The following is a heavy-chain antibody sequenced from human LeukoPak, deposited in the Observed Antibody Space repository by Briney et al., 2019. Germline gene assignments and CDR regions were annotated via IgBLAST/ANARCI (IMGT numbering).Heavy chain of an antibody. CDR3: ARPGGGYCSSTSCSLYYYYGMDV. V-gene: IGHV1-69*13. CDR1: GYTFTSYG. CDR2: IIPIFGTA. J-gene: IGHJ6*02. D-gene: IGHD2-2*01. Sequence: SVKVSCKASGYTFTSYGISWVRQAPGQGLEWMGGIIPIFGTANYAQKFQGRVTITADESTSTAYMELSSLRSEDTAVYYCARPGGGYCSSTSCSLYYYYGMDVWGQGTTVTVSS.